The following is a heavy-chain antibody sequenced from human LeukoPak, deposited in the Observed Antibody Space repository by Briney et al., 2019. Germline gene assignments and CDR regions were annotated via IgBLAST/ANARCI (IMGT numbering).Heavy chain of an antibody. CDR2: ISSSGSTI. D-gene: IGHD3-22*01. V-gene: IGHV3-11*01. Sequence: GGSLRLSCAVSGFTFSDYYMSWIRQAPGKGLEWVSYISSSGSTIYYADSVKGRFTISRDNAKNSLYLQMNSLRAEDTAVYYCARGYYYDSSGPYYFDYWGQGTLVTVSS. CDR3: ARGYYYDSSGPYYFDY. J-gene: IGHJ4*02. CDR1: GFTFSDYY.